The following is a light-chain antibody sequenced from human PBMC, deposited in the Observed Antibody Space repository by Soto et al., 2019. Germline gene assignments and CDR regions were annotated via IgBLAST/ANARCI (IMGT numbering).Light chain of an antibody. V-gene: IGLV2-11*01. CDR2: DVS. CDR1: SSDVGGYNY. Sequence: QSALTQPRSVSGSPGQSVTISCTGTSSDVGGYNYVSWYQQHPGKAPKLMIYDVSQRPSGVTDRFSGSKSGNTASLTISGLQAEDEADYYCCSYAGSHFLFGGGTKVTVL. CDR3: CSYAGSHFL. J-gene: IGLJ2*01.